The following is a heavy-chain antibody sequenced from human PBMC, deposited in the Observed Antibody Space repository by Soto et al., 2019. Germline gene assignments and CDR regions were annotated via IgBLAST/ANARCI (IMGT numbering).Heavy chain of an antibody. CDR3: ARGGYCNSTSCYRYGMDV. D-gene: IGHD2-2*03. J-gene: IGHJ6*02. V-gene: IGHV3-30-3*01. Sequence: GGSLRLSCAASGFTFSSYAMHWVRQAPGKGLEWVALMSYDGTNKYYADSVRGRFTISRDSSKNTLNLQMNSLRAEDTAVYYCARGGYCNSTSCYRYGMDVWGQGTKVTVSS. CDR1: GFTFSSYA. CDR2: MSYDGTNK.